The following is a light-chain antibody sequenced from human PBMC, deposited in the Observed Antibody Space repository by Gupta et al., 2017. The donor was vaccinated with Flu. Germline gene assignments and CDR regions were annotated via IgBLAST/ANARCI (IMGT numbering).Light chain of an antibody. J-gene: IGKJ1*01. Sequence: DIVLTQSPGTLSLSPGERATLSCRASQSVSRSFLAWYYQKPGQAPRLLLYYGSYRATGIPDRFRGSGSGTDFTLTITRLEPEDFAVYYCQQYGSAPWTFGQGTKVEIK. CDR3: QQYGSAPWT. CDR2: YGS. CDR1: QSVSRSF. V-gene: IGKV3-20*01.